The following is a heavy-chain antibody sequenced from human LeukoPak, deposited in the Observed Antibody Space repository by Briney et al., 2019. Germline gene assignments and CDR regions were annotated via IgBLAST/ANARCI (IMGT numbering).Heavy chain of an antibody. D-gene: IGHD3-3*01. CDR1: GYTFTNYA. Sequence: GASVKVSCKASGYTFTNYAMNWVRQAPGQGLEWMGWIHPSTGNPTYAQDFTGRFVFSLDTSVSTTYLQISSLKAEDTAVYYCARGYYDFWSGLPYYMDVWGKGTTVTVSS. CDR2: IHPSTGNP. V-gene: IGHV7-4-1*02. J-gene: IGHJ6*03. CDR3: ARGYYDFWSGLPYYMDV.